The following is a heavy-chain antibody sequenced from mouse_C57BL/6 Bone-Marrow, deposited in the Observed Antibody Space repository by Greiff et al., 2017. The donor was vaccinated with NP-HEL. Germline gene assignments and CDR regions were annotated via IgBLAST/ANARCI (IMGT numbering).Heavy chain of an antibody. CDR1: GFTFSSYA. J-gene: IGHJ3*01. V-gene: IGHV5-4*01. Sequence: EVQLVESGGGLVKPGGSLKLSCAASGFTFSSYAMSWVRQTPEKRLEWVATISDGGSYTYYPDNVKGRFTISRDNAKNNLYLQMSHLKSEDTAMYYCASIYYDYAWFAYWGQGTLVTVSA. D-gene: IGHD2-4*01. CDR2: ISDGGSYT. CDR3: ASIYYDYAWFAY.